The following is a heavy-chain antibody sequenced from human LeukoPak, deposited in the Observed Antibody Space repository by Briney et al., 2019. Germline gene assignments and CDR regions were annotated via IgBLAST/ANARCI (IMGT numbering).Heavy chain of an antibody. J-gene: IGHJ4*02. Sequence: GSLRLSCAASGFTFSSYSMNWVRQAPGKGLEWVSSISSSSSYVYYADSVKGRFTISRDNAKNSLYLQMNSLRAEDTAVYYCARDGGHYGGNSFDYWGQGTLVTVSS. V-gene: IGHV3-21*01. D-gene: IGHD4-23*01. CDR1: GFTFSSYS. CDR2: ISSSSSYV. CDR3: ARDGGHYGGNSFDY.